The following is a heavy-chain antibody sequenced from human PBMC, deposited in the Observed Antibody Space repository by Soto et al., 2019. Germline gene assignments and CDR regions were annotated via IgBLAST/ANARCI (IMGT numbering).Heavy chain of an antibody. J-gene: IGHJ5*02. D-gene: IGHD4-4*01. Sequence: PGGSLRLSCAASGFSFSNYAMSWVRQAPGTGLEWVSAIDSGGGSTYYAASVKGRFSISRDNSMNTLYLQMNSLRAEDTAIYYCTKEHSNYPDNWFDPRGQGTLVTVSS. V-gene: IGHV3-23*01. CDR1: GFSFSNYA. CDR2: IDSGGGST. CDR3: TKEHSNYPDNWFDP.